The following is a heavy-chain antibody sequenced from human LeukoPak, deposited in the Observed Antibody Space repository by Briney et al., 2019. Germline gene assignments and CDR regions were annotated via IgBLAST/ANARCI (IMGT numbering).Heavy chain of an antibody. CDR2: ISGSGEST. J-gene: IGHJ5*02. CDR3: ARSSGASSSWFDP. Sequence: GGSLRLSCAASGFTFSHYAMSWVRQAPGKGLEWVSAISGSGESTYYADTVKGRFTISRYRSKNTLYLQLKSLRAEDTALYYCARSSGASSSWFDPWGQGTLVTVSA. CDR1: GFTFSHYA. D-gene: IGHD2-2*01. V-gene: IGHV3-23*01.